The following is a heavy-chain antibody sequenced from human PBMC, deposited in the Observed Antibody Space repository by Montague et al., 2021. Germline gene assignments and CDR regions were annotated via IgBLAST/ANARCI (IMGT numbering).Heavy chain of an antibody. D-gene: IGHD3-10*01. V-gene: IGHV3-33*01. J-gene: IGHJ4*02. CDR3: AREVAPGSGSNSVDY. CDR2: IWYDGSNK. CDR1: DFTFSTYA. Sequence: SLRLSCAASDFTFSTYAMHWVRQAPGKGLEWVAVIWYDGSNKFYADSVKGRFTISRDNSKNTLYLQMNNLRAEDTAMYYCAREVAPGSGSNSVDYWGPGTLVTVSS.